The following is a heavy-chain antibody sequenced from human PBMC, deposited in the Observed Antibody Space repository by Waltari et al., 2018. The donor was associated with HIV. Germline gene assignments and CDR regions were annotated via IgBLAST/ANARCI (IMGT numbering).Heavy chain of an antibody. CDR2: IIPILGIA. V-gene: IGHV1-69*08. CDR3: ARDPGGDGYKIGDY. J-gene: IGHJ4*02. Sequence: QVQLVQSGAEVKKPGSSVKVSCKASGGTFSSHTISWLRQAPGQGLEWMGRIIPILGIANYAQKFQGRVTITADKSTSTAYMELSSLRSEDTAVYYCARDPGGDGYKIGDYWGQGTLVTVSS. CDR1: GGTFSSHT. D-gene: IGHD3-16*01.